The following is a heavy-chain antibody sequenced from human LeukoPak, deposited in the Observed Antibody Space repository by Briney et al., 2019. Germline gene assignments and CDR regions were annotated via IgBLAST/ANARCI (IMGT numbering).Heavy chain of an antibody. V-gene: IGHV4-59*01. CDR1: GASITNYY. J-gene: IGHJ3*02. Sequence: PSETLSLTCSVSGASITNYYWSWIRQPPGKGLEWIGYIYYSGSTNYNPSLKSRVTISVDTSKNQFSLKLSSVTAADTAVYYCARPSHDAFDIWGQGTMVTVSS. CDR2: IYYSGST. CDR3: ARPSHDAFDI.